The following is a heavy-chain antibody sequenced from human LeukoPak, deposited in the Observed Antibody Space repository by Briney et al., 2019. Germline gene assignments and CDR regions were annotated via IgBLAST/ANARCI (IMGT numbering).Heavy chain of an antibody. CDR1: GGSISSYY. D-gene: IGHD6-6*01. V-gene: IGHV4-59*01. J-gene: IGHJ4*02. CDR3: ARGSYSSSSDYFDY. CDR2: IYYSGST. Sequence: SETLSLTCTVSGGSISSYYWSWIRQPPGKGLEWIGYIYYSGSTNYNPSLKSRVTISVDTTKNQFSLKLSSVTAADTAVYYCARGSYSSSSDYFDYWGQGTLVTVSS.